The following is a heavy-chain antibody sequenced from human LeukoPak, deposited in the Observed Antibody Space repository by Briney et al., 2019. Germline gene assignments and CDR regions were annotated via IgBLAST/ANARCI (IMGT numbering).Heavy chain of an antibody. D-gene: IGHD5-18*01. CDR1: GFTFIAST. V-gene: IGHV3-73*01. CDR2: IRSKANSYAT. CDR3: TTVDTTMV. Sequence: GGSLRLSCAASGFTFIASTMHWVRQASGKGLEWVGRIRSKANSYATAYAASMKGRLTISRDDSKNTAYLQMNSLETEDTAVYYCTTVDTTMVWGQGTLVTVSS. J-gene: IGHJ4*02.